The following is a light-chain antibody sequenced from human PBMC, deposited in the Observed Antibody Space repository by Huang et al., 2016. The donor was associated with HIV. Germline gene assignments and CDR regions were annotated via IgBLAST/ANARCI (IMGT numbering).Light chain of an antibody. V-gene: IGKV1-39*01. CDR2: AAS. CDR1: QSINTS. Sequence: DIQMTQSPSSLSASVGDRVTITCRAMQSINTSLNWFQQKPGKDPKCLISAASTLQSGVPSRFSGGGSGTHFTLTISSLQPEDFATYYCQQTYTGVTFGQGTKVEIK. CDR3: QQTYTGVT. J-gene: IGKJ1*01.